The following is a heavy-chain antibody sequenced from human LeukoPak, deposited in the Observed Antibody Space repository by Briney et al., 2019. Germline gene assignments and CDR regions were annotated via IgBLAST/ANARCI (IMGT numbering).Heavy chain of an antibody. Sequence: GGSLRLSCAASGVTFSSYGMHWVRQAPGKGLEWVAVISYDGSNKYYADSVKGRFTISRDNSKNTLYLQMNSLRAEDTAVYYCAKDEGNYWGQGTLVTVSS. CDR2: ISYDGSNK. J-gene: IGHJ4*02. CDR1: GVTFSSYG. CDR3: AKDEGNY. V-gene: IGHV3-30*18.